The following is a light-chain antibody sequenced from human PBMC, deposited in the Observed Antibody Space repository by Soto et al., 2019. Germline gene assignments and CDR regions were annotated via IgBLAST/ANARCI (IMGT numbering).Light chain of an antibody. V-gene: IGKV1-5*03. Sequence: DIQMTQSPSTLSGSVGDRVTITCRASQTISSWLVWYQQKPGKAPKLLIYKASTLKSGVPSRFSGSGSGTEFTLTICSLQPDDFATYYCQHYNSYSEAFGQGTKVELK. CDR2: KAS. CDR3: QHYNSYSEA. J-gene: IGKJ1*01. CDR1: QTISSW.